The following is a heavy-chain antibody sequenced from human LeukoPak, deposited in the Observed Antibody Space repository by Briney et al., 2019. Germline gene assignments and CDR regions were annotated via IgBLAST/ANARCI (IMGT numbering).Heavy chain of an antibody. CDR3: AGSRDRDYVNGDFDY. CDR1: GDSIISDS. CDR2: IYNTGSI. Sequence: SETLSLTCLVSGDSIISDSWSWIRQPPGKGLVWVGSIYNTGSINYSPSLKSRVTMSLDTSKNQFSLKLTSVTAADTAVYYCAGSRDRDYVNGDFDYWGQGTLVTVSS. J-gene: IGHJ4*02. V-gene: IGHV4-59*01. D-gene: IGHD4-17*01.